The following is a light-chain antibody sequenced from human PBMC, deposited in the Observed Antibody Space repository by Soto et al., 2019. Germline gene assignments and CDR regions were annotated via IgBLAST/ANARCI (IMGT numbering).Light chain of an antibody. CDR1: QSLLHSNGKNY. Sequence: DIVMTQSPLSLPVTPGESASISCRSSQSLLHSNGKNYLDWYLQKPGQSPQLLIYLGSNRAPGVPDRFSVSGSGTDFALKISRVEAVDVGVYYCMQTLQTPSTFGGGTKVEIK. CDR2: LGS. CDR3: MQTLQTPST. J-gene: IGKJ4*01. V-gene: IGKV2-28*01.